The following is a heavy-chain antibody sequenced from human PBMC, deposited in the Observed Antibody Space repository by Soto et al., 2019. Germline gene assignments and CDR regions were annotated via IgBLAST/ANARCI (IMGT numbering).Heavy chain of an antibody. CDR3: ARGDRGGFDL. CDR1: GVTFDYYW. CDR2: VHSEGTTT. D-gene: IGHD3-10*01. J-gene: IGHJ3*01. V-gene: IGHV3-74*01. Sequence: EVQLVESGGGLVQPGESLRLSCAAFGVTFDYYWMNWVRQAPGKGLVLVSRVHSEGTTTTYEDSVKGRFTISRDNARNTVSLQMSSLRAEDTAIYYCARGDRGGFDLWGHGTVVTVAS.